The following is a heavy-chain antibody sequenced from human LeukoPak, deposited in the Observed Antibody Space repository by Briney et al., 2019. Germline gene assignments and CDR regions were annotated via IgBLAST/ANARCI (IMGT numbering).Heavy chain of an antibody. CDR1: GFTFSSYG. J-gene: IGHJ4*02. CDR3: AKDPESRGYYYPGAYYFDY. D-gene: IGHD3-22*01. Sequence: SGGSLRLSCAASGFTFSSYGIHWVRQAPGKGLEWVAVIWYDGSNKYYADSVTGRFTISRDNSKNTLYLQMNSLRAEDTAVYYCAKDPESRGYYYPGAYYFDYWGQGTLVTVSS. V-gene: IGHV3-30*02. CDR2: IWYDGSNK.